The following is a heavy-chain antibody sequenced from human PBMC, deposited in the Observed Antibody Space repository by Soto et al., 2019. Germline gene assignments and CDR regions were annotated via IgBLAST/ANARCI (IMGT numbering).Heavy chain of an antibody. CDR2: INTDGSST. Sequence: EVQLVESGGGLVQPGGSLRLSCAVSGFTFSSFWMHWVRQAPGEGLVLVSSINTDGSSTSYADSVKGRFTISRDNAKNTLYLQMNSLRVEDTAMYYCAKRGVDTFGLSYWGQGTLVTVSS. D-gene: IGHD5-18*01. CDR3: AKRGVDTFGLSY. CDR1: GFTFSSFW. V-gene: IGHV3-74*01. J-gene: IGHJ4*02.